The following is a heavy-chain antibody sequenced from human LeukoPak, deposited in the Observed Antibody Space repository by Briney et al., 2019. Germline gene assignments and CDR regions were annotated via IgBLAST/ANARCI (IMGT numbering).Heavy chain of an antibody. V-gene: IGHV3-53*01. J-gene: IGHJ5*02. CDR3: ARGIAAAANEDRFDP. D-gene: IGHD6-13*01. Sequence: GGSLRLSCAASGFTVSSNYMSWVRQAPGEGLDWVSVIYSGGSTYYADSVKGRFTISRDNSKNTLYLQMNSLRAEDTAVYYCARGIAAAANEDRFDPWGQGTLVTVSS. CDR1: GFTVSSNY. CDR2: IYSGGST.